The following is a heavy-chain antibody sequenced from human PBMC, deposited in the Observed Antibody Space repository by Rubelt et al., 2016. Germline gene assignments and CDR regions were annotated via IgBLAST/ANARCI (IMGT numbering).Heavy chain of an antibody. D-gene: IGHD5-18*01. CDR3: ALCRGYGVEFAY. Sequence: QVTLRESGPALVKPTQTLTLTCTFSGFSLSTSGMCVSWIRQPPGKALGWLALIDWDDDKYYSTSLKTRLTISKDTSKNQVVLTMPNMAPVDPATYYCALCRGYGVEFAYWGQGTLVTVSS. CDR2: IDWDDDK. CDR1: GFSLSTSGMC. V-gene: IGHV2-70*01. J-gene: IGHJ4*02.